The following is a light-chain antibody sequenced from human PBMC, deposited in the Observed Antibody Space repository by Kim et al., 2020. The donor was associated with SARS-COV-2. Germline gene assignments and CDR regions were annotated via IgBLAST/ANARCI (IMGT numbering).Light chain of an antibody. CDR1: RSVTTN. J-gene: IGKJ4*01. CDR2: DAS. V-gene: IGKV3-11*01. CDR3: QQRESWPLT. Sequence: LYPGERATLACRASRSVTTNLAWYHQKPGQPPRLLTYDASNRATGIPARFSGSGSGTEFTLTISSLEPEDFAVYYCQQRESWPLTFGGGTKVDIK.